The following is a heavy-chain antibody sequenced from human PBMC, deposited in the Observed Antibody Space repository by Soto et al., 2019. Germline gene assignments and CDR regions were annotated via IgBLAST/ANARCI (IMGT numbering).Heavy chain of an antibody. CDR1: GYSFTNYW. CDR3: ARLDEGSGYYPLDY. D-gene: IGHD3-22*01. J-gene: IGHJ4*02. Sequence: GGSLKIYCEGSGYSFTNYWIGWVRQMPGKGLEWMGVIYPGDSDTRYSPSLQGQVTISADKSISPAYLQWSSLKASDTAMYYCARLDEGSGYYPLDYWGQGTRVTVSS. V-gene: IGHV5-51*01. CDR2: IYPGDSDT.